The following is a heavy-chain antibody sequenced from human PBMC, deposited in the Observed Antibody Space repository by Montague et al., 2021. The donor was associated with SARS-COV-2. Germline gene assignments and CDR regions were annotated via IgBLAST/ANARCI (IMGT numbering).Heavy chain of an antibody. J-gene: IGHJ6*02. D-gene: IGHD3-9*01. CDR2: IYYNWST. V-gene: IGHV4-39*01. CDR1: GDSISNSAYY. CDR3: ARQDDILTGYYYYGMDV. Sequence: SETLSLTCVVSGDSISNSAYYWAWIRQSPGKGLEWIGSIYYNWSTYHNPSLKSRVTISVGTSKNQFSLKLSSVTAADTAVYYCARQDDILTGYYYYGMDVWGQGTTVTVSS.